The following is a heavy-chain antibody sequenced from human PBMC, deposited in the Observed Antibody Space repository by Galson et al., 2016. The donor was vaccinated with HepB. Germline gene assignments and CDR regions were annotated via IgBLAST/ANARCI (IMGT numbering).Heavy chain of an antibody. D-gene: IGHD2-8*01. V-gene: IGHV3-11*06. J-gene: IGHJ4*02. CDR1: GFNFGDYY. Sequence: SLRLSCAASGFNFGDYYMTWIRQAPGKGLEWISYISGSGSYTKYADSLKGRFSISRDNAKNSVDLQMHSLRAEDTAVYFCARDAYCTIDVCDTDGGHTFDYWGQGTPVTVSS. CDR3: ARDAYCTIDVCDTDGGHTFDY. CDR2: ISGSGSYT.